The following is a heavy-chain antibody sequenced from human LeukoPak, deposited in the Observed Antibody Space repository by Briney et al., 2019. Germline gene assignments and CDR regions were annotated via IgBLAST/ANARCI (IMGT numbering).Heavy chain of an antibody. CDR2: INPNSGGT. D-gene: IGHD5-12*01. V-gene: IGHV1-2*02. Sequence: ASVKVSCKASGYTFTGYYMHWVRQAPGQGLEWMGWINPNSGGTNYAQKFQGRVTMTRDTSISTAYMELSRLRSDDTAVYYCARDLPNRYSGYEDLLDYWGQGTLVTVSS. J-gene: IGHJ4*02. CDR1: GYTFTGYY. CDR3: ARDLPNRYSGYEDLLDY.